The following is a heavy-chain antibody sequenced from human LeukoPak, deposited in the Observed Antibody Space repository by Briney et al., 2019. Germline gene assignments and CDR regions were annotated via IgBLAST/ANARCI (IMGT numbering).Heavy chain of an antibody. CDR3: ATEIVGYGDVNYFDY. CDR1: GYTLTEVS. J-gene: IGHJ4*02. D-gene: IGHD4-17*01. V-gene: IGHV1-24*01. Sequence: GASVKVSCKVSGYTLTEVSMHWVRQAPGKGLEWMGGFAPGDGETIYAQSFQGRLIVTEDPSTDTAYMELSSLRSEDTAVYYCATEIVGYGDVNYFDYWGQGTLVTVSS. CDR2: FAPGDGET.